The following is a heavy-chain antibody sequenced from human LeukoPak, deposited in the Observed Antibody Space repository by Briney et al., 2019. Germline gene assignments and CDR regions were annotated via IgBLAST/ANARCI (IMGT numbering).Heavy chain of an antibody. CDR2: IYSGGST. V-gene: IGHV3-53*04. D-gene: IGHD2-2*01. Sequence: GGSLRLSCAASGFTVSSNYMSWVRQAPGKGLEWVSVIYSGGSTYYADSVKGRFTISRHISQNTLYLQMNSLRAEDTAVYYCARVLRYQLPPDFWGQGTLVTVSS. CDR1: GFTVSSNY. J-gene: IGHJ4*02. CDR3: ARVLRYQLPPDF.